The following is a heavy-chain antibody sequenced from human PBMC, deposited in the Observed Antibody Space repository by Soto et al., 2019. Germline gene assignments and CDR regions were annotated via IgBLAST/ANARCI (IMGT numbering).Heavy chain of an antibody. D-gene: IGHD3-9*01. CDR1: GFTFTSYA. CDR3: VKLRTDWVNDAFEM. CDR2: ISRTGENT. Sequence: EVHLLESGGGLVQPGGSLRLSCEASGFTFTSYALSWVRQSPGKGLEWVSAISRTGENTHYADSVKGRFTMSRDNSRTTLYLQMNSLRAEDTAVYYCVKLRTDWVNDAFEMWGQGTKVTVSS. V-gene: IGHV3-23*01. J-gene: IGHJ3*02.